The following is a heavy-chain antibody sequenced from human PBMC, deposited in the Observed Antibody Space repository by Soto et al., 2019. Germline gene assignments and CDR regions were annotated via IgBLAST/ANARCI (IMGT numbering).Heavy chain of an antibody. CDR2: VYHGGNT. D-gene: IGHD3-22*01. CDR3: ARHSSYYYDSSAYYDS. V-gene: IGHV4-4*02. Sequence: QVHLQESGPGLVQSSGTLSLTCGVSGAPISTGNWWNWVRQPPGKGLEWIGEVYHGGNTNYRPSLKRRVTRSVDKAKSQVSLRLSSVTAADTAVYYCARHSSYYYDSSAYYDSWGQGALVTVSS. CDR1: GAPISTGNW. J-gene: IGHJ5*01.